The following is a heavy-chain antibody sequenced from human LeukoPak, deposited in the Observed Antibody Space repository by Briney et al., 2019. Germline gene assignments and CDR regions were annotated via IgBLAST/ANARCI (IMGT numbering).Heavy chain of an antibody. J-gene: IGHJ4*02. CDR3: ARSPPALAAAGNFDY. Sequence: ASVKVSCKASGYTFTSYGISWVRQAPGQGLEWMGWISAYNGNTNYAQKLQGRVTMTTDTSTSTAYMELRSLRSDDTAVYYCARSPPALAAAGNFDYWGQGTLVTVPS. CDR1: GYTFTSYG. D-gene: IGHD6-13*01. V-gene: IGHV1-18*01. CDR2: ISAYNGNT.